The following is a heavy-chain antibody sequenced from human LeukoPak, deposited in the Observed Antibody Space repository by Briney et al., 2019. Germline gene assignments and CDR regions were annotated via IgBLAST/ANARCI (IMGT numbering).Heavy chain of an antibody. CDR3: ARGTALQDY. CDR1: GFTFSNYW. J-gene: IGHJ4*02. Sequence: GGSLRLSCAASGFTFSNYWMHWVRQAPGKGLVWVSRINADGSSTTYADSVKGRFTISRDNAQNTLYLQMNSLRAEDTAVYYCARGTALQDYWGQGTLVTVSS. V-gene: IGHV3-74*01. D-gene: IGHD2/OR15-2a*01. CDR2: INADGSST.